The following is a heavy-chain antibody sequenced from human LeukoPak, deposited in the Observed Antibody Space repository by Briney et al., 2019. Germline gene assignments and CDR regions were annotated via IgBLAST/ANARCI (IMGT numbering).Heavy chain of an antibody. CDR2: ISYDGSNK. D-gene: IGHD6-19*01. J-gene: IGHJ4*02. CDR3: ARVRSSGSPLDY. Sequence: GGSLRLSCAASGFTFSSYGMHWVRQAPGKGLEWVAVISYDGSNKYYADSVKGRFTISRDNSKNTLYLQMNSLRAEDTAVYYCARVRSSGSPLDYWGQGTLVTVSS. CDR1: GFTFSSYG. V-gene: IGHV3-30*19.